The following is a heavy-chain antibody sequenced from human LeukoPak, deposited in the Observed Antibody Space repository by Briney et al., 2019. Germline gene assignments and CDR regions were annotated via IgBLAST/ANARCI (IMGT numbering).Heavy chain of an antibody. CDR2: IYSGGST. J-gene: IGHJ1*01. CDR1: GLTISNNF. D-gene: IGHD3-10*01. Sequence: GGSLRLSCAASGLTISNNFMGWVRQAPGKGLEWVSLIYSGGSTYSADSVKGGFTISRDNSKNTLHLQMNSLRAEDTAVYYCARDTDYYGSGRHGYFDHWGQGTLVTVSS. CDR3: ARDTDYYGSGRHGYFDH. V-gene: IGHV3-66*01.